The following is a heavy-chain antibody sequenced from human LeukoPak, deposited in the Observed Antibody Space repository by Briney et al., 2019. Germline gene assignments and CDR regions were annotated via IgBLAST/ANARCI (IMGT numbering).Heavy chain of an antibody. D-gene: IGHD3-22*01. CDR3: ARDRLYYSDH. CDR2: IYYSGST. J-gene: IGHJ4*02. V-gene: IGHV4-59*01. Sequence: PSETLSLTCTLSGGSISNYYWSWIRQPPGKGLEWIGYIYYSGSTNYNPSLKSRVTISVDTSKNQFSLKLSSVTAADTAVYYCARDRLYYSDHWGQGTLVTVSS. CDR1: GGSISNYY.